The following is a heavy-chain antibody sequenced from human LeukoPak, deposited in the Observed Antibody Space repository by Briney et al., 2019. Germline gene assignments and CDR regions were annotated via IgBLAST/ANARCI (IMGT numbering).Heavy chain of an antibody. J-gene: IGHJ5*02. D-gene: IGHD2-15*01. CDR3: ARDVRRVVGA. CDR2: TYYRSKWYN. V-gene: IGHV6-1*01. Sequence: SQTLSLTCALSGDSVSSNSAAWNWVRQSPSRGLEWLGRTYYRSKWYNDYAVSVESRITINPDISKNQFSLQLNSVTPEDTAVYYCARDVRRVVGAWGQGTLVTVSS. CDR1: GDSVSSNSAA.